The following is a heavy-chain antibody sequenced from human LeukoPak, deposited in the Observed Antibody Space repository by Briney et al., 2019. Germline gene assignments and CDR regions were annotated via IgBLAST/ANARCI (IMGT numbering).Heavy chain of an antibody. CDR2: ISYDGSNK. J-gene: IGHJ4*02. CDR1: GFTFSSYA. V-gene: IGHV3-30-3*01. CDR3: ASGRNTPYSSSSLYFDY. Sequence: GGSLRLSCAASGFTFSSYAMHWVRQAPGKGLEWVAVISYDGSNKYYADSVKGRFTISRDNTKNTLYLQMNSLRAEDTAVYYCASGRNTPYSSSSLYFDYWGQGTLVTVSS. D-gene: IGHD6-6*01.